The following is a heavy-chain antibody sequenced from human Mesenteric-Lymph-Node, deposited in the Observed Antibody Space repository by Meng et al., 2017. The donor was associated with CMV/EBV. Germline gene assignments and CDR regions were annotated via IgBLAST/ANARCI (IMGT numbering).Heavy chain of an antibody. V-gene: IGHV3-30*02. CDR2: IRFDGTQE. Sequence: GESLKISCAASGFAFSHFGMHWVRQAPGKGLEWVTFIRFDGTQEYYVDSARGRFTISRDNSKNTLYLQMNSLRGDDTAVYYCAKDLWSARAMSHYYYSMDVWGQGTTVTVSS. J-gene: IGHJ6*02. D-gene: IGHD3-10*02. CDR1: GFAFSHFG. CDR3: AKDLWSARAMSHYYYSMDV.